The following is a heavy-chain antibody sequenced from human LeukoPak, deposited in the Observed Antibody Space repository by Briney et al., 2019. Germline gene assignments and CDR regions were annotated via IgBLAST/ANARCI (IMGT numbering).Heavy chain of an antibody. CDR2: IYYSGST. V-gene: IGHV4-31*03. J-gene: IGHJ4*02. D-gene: IGHD3-22*01. CDR1: GGSISSGGYY. CDR3: ARCANYDSSGYPLLSFDY. Sequence: SETLSLTCTVSGGSISSGGYYWSWIRQHPGKGLEWIGYIYYSGSTYYNPSLKSRVTISVDTSKNQLSLKLSSVTAADTAVYYCARCANYDSSGYPLLSFDYWGQGTLVTVSS.